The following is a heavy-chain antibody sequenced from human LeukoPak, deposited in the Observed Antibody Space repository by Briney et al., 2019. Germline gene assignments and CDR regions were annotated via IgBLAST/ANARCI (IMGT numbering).Heavy chain of an antibody. Sequence: GGSQRLSCAASGFTFSSYWMHWVRQAPGKGLVWVSRIDSDGSSTSYADSVKGRFTISRDNSKNTVFLQMNSLRSADTAVYFCAKGPNGYLPLEYFEYWGQGILVTVSS. CDR1: GFTFSSYW. CDR2: IDSDGSST. CDR3: AKGPNGYLPLEYFEY. J-gene: IGHJ4*02. V-gene: IGHV3-74*01. D-gene: IGHD2-8*01.